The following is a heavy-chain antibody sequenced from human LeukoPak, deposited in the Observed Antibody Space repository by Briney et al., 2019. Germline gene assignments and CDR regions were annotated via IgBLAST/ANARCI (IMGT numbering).Heavy chain of an antibody. CDR1: GFTFSSYE. CDR3: ARDPYSGAYGDTYYYFMDV. V-gene: IGHV3-21*01. CDR2: ITTSSSYT. J-gene: IGHJ6*03. D-gene: IGHD1-26*01. Sequence: GGSLRLSCAASGFTFSSYEMNWVRQAPGKGLEWISSITTSSSYTFYADSVKGRFTISRDNARNSLYLQMNSLAAEDTAVYYCARDPYSGAYGDTYYYFMDVWSKGTTVTISS.